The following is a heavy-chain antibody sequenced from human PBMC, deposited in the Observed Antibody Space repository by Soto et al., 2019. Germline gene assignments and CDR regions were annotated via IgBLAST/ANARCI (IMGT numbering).Heavy chain of an antibody. CDR2: ISYDGSNK. CDR3: AKLVTTGGVDY. D-gene: IGHD4-17*01. Sequence: QVQLVESGGGVVQPGRSLRLSCAASGFTFSSYGRHWVRQAPGKGLEWVAVISYDGSNKYYADSVKGRFTISRDNSKNTLYLQMNSLRAEDTAVYYCAKLVTTGGVDYWGQGTLVTVSS. J-gene: IGHJ4*02. CDR1: GFTFSSYG. V-gene: IGHV3-30*18.